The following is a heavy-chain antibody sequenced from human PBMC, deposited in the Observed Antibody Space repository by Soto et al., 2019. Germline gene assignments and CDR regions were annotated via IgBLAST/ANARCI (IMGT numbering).Heavy chain of an antibody. D-gene: IGHD3-22*01. J-gene: IGHJ3*02. V-gene: IGHV3-74*01. Sequence: GGSLRLSCAASGFTFSSYWMHWVRQAPGKGLVWVSRINSDGSSTSYADSVKGRFTISRDNAKNTLYLQMNSLRAEDTAVYYCARLDYYDSSGYSPEGAFDIWGQGTMVTVSS. CDR2: INSDGSST. CDR1: GFTFSSYW. CDR3: ARLDYYDSSGYSPEGAFDI.